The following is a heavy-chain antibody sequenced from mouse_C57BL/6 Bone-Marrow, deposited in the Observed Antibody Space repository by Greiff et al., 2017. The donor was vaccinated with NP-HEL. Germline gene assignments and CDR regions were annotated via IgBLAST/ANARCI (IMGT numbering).Heavy chain of an antibody. Sequence: EVKLQESGAELVRPGASVKLSCTASGFNIKDDYMPWVKQRPDQGLEWIGWIDPENGDTEYASKFQGKATITADTSSNTAYLQRSSLTYEDTAVYYCTTYGSSYEVDYWGQGTSVTVSS. CDR1: GFNIKDDY. D-gene: IGHD1-1*01. V-gene: IGHV14-4*01. CDR2: IDPENGDT. J-gene: IGHJ4*01. CDR3: TTYGSSYEVDY.